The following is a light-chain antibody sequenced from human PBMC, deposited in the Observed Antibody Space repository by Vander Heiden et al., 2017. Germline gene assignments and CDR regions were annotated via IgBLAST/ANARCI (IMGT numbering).Light chain of an antibody. CDR2: DAS. Sequence: IKMTQSPSSLSASVGDRVTHTCQASPCMSNYLNWYQQNPGKAPKLLIYDASTLETEVPSRLSGSGAGTGVTFTIISLQPEDIVTYYCQQYGNLPPLTFGGGTKVEIK. V-gene: IGKV1-33*01. CDR1: PCMSNY. J-gene: IGKJ4*01. CDR3: QQYGNLPPLT.